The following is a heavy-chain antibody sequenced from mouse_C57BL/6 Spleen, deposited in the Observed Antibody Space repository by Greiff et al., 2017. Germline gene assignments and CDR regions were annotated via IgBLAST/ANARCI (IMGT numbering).Heavy chain of an antibody. CDR3: TEAGTLDY. Sequence: EVKLVESGGGLVQPGGSMKLSCVASGFTFSNYWMNWVRQSPGKGLEWVAQIRLKSDNYATHYAESVKGRFTISRADSKSSVYLQMNNLRAEDTGIYYCTEAGTLDYWGQGTTLTVSS. J-gene: IGHJ2*01. CDR2: IRLKSDNYAT. CDR1: GFTFSNYW. D-gene: IGHD4-1*01. V-gene: IGHV6-3*01.